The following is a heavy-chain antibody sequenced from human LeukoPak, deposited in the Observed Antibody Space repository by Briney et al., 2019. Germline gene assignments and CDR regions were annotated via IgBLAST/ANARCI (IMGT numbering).Heavy chain of an antibody. CDR1: GFTFSSYA. J-gene: IGHJ4*02. CDR2: ISYDGSNK. CDR3: ACQGGHKEDLDY. Sequence: GGSLRLSCAASGFTFSSYAMHWVRQAPGKGLEWVAFISYDGSNKYYADSVKGRFTISRDNSKNTLYLQMNSLRAEDTAVYYCACQGGHKEDLDYWGQGTLVTVSS. D-gene: IGHD3-16*01. V-gene: IGHV3-30-3*01.